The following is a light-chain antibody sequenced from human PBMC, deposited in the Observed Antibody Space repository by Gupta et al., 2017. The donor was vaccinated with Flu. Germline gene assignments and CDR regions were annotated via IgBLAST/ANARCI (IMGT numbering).Light chain of an antibody. J-gene: IGLJ3*02. V-gene: IGLV1-40*01. CDR1: SSKIGTDFD. CDR2: GNS. Sequence: QSVLSQPPPVSGAPGPRLTISCTVSSSKIGTDFDTHWYQQLPGTAPNLLIYGNSNRPSGVPDRFSGSKSGTSASLAITGLQAEDEADYYCQSFDNSLSGLVFGGGTKLTVL. CDR3: QSFDNSLSGLV.